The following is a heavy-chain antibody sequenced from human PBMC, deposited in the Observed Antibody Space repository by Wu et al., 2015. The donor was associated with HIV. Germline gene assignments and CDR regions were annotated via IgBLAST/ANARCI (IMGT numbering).Heavy chain of an antibody. Sequence: QVQLVQSGAEVKKPGSSVKVSCKASGGTFSSYAISWVRQAPGQGLEWMGGIIPIFGTANYAQKFQGRVTITTDESTSTAYMELSSLRSEDTAVYYCASSHLGDWDYYYYYGMDVWGQGTTVTVSS. J-gene: IGHJ6*02. D-gene: IGHD2-21*02. V-gene: IGHV1-69*05. CDR2: IIPIFGTA. CDR3: ASSHLGDWDYYYYYGMDV. CDR1: GGTFSSYA.